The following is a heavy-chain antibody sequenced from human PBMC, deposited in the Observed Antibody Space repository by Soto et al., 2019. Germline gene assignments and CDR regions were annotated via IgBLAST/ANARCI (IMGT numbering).Heavy chain of an antibody. V-gene: IGHV3-30*03. CDR3: VGAVAGFDP. CDR1: GFTFSSYG. D-gene: IGHD6-19*01. J-gene: IGHJ5*02. Sequence: QVQLVESGGGVVQPGRSLRLSCAASGFTFSSYGMHWVRQAPGKGLEWVAVISYDGSNKYYADSVKGRFTISRDNSKNTLYLQMNSLRAEDTDVYYCVGAVAGFDPWGQGTLVTVSS. CDR2: ISYDGSNK.